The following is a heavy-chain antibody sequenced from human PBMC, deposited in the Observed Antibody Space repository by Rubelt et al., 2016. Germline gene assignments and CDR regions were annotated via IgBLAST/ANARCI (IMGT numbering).Heavy chain of an antibody. J-gene: IGHJ4*02. CDR2: ISASGGTT. D-gene: IGHD3-16*01. Sequence: GKGLEWLSGISASGGTTYYADSVKGRFTISRDNPESTLYLQMNSLRAEDTAVYYCAKDPFGPPYYFDYWGQGTLVTVSS. V-gene: IGHV3-23*01. CDR3: AKDPFGPPYYFDY.